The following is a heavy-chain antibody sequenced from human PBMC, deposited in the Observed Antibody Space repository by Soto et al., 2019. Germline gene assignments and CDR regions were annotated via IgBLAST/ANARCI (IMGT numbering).Heavy chain of an antibody. D-gene: IGHD3-3*01. V-gene: IGHV3-23*01. CDR1: GFTLSSYA. Sequence: EEQLLESGGGLVQPGGSLRLSCAASGFTLSSYALSWVRQAPDKGLEWVSTISAGSDNTYYADSVKGRFSISRDNSKNTVYLQMDSVRAEDTAIYYCAKQNTIFGVVVPLYYYGMDVWGQGTTVTVS. CDR3: AKQNTIFGVVVPLYYYGMDV. CDR2: ISAGSDNT. J-gene: IGHJ6*02.